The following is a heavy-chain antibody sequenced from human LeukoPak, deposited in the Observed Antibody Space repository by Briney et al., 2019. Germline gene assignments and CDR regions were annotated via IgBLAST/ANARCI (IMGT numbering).Heavy chain of an antibody. CDR3: AREPTTIFGVVDRYGMDV. CDR2: INSDGSST. V-gene: IGHV3-74*01. D-gene: IGHD3-3*01. J-gene: IGHJ6*02. CDR1: GFTFSSYW. Sequence: GGPLRLSCAASGFTFSSYWMHWVRQAPGKGLVWVSRINSDGSSTSYADSVTGRFTISRDNAKNTLYLQMNSLRAEDTAVYYCAREPTTIFGVVDRYGMDVWGQGTSVTVSS.